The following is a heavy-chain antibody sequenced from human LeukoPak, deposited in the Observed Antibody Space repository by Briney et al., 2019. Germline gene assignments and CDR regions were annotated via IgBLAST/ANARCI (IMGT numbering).Heavy chain of an antibody. V-gene: IGHV3-48*04. D-gene: IGHD3-22*01. CDR3: ARDPSFDSSGYQVPFDY. Sequence: PGGSLRLPCAASGFTFSSYSMNWVRQAPGKGLEWVSYISSSSSTIYYADSVKGRFTISRDNAKNSLYLQMNSLRAEDTAVSYCARDPSFDSSGYQVPFDYWGQGTLVTVSS. CDR1: GFTFSSYS. CDR2: ISSSSSTI. J-gene: IGHJ4*02.